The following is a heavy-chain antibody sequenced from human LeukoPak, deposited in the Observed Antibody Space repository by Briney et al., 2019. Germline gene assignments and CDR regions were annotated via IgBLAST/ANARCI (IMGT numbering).Heavy chain of an antibody. CDR2: IYTSGST. CDR1: GGSISSYY. V-gene: IGHV4-4*07. D-gene: IGHD3-3*01. CDR3: ARAQYYDFWSGYYKYYFDY. J-gene: IGHJ4*02. Sequence: SETLSLTCTVSGGSISSYYWSWIRQPAGKGLEWIGRIYTSGSTNYNPSLKSRVTMSVDTSKNQFSLKLSSVTAADTAVYYCARAQYYDFWSGYYKYYFDYCGQGTLVTVSS.